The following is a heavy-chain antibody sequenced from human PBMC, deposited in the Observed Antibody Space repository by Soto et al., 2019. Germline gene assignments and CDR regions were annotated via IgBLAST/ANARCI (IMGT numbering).Heavy chain of an antibody. CDR1: ERIFFSYA. J-gene: IGHJ5*02. V-gene: IGHV1-69*13. Sequence: GPQLKVFCKASERIFFSYAISWVRQAPGQELEWMGRIIPIFGTANYAQKFQGRVTITADESKSTAYMQLSSLRSEDTAVYYCARGRNLYSGYDKGFDPWGQGTLVTVSS. CDR2: IIPIFGTA. CDR3: ARGRNLYSGYDKGFDP. D-gene: IGHD5-12*01.